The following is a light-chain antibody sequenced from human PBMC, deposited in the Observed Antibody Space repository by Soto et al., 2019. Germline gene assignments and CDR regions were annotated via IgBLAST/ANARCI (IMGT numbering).Light chain of an antibody. CDR2: GAS. J-gene: IGKJ1*01. CDR1: QSISDT. CDR3: QQYNNWPWT. V-gene: IGKV3-15*01. Sequence: EIVMTQSPATLSVSPGGRAILSCRASQSISDTLAWYQQKLGQAPRLLIYGASRRTTGFPARFSGSGSGTDFTLTISSLQSEDSAVYYCQQYNNWPWTFGQGTKVDIK.